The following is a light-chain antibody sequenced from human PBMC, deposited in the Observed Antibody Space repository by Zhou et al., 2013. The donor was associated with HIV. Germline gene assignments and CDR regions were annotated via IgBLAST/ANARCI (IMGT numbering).Light chain of an antibody. Sequence: EIVLTQSPGTLSLSPGERATLSCRASQSISSNYLAWYQQKPGQAPSLLIYGTSSRATGIPDRFSGSGSGTDFTLTISRLEPEDFAVFYCQQYGSSITFGQGTRLEI. CDR2: GTS. J-gene: IGKJ5*01. V-gene: IGKV3-20*01. CDR1: QSISSNY. CDR3: QQYGSSIT.